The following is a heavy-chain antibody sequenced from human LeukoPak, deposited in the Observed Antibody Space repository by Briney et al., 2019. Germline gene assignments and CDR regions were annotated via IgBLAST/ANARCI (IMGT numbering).Heavy chain of an antibody. J-gene: IGHJ4*02. CDR2: IKQDGSEK. CDR3: ARDGWSPDY. V-gene: IGHV3-7*01. Sequence: GSLRLSCAASGFTFSSSWMSWVRQAPGKGLEWVAHIKQDGSEKYYVDSVKGRFTISRDNAKNSLYLQMNSLRAEDTAVYYCARDGWSPDYWGQGTLVTVSS. CDR1: GFTFSSSW.